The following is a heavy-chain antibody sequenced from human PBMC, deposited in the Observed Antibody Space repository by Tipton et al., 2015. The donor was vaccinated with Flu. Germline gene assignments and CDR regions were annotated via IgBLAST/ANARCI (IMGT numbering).Heavy chain of an antibody. D-gene: IGHD6-25*01. J-gene: IGHJ4*02. CDR3: ARRRAGSPFGY. CDR2: ISSNGGST. V-gene: IGHV3-64*01. Sequence: SLRLSCAASGFTFSSYAMHWVRQAPGKGLEYVSAISSNGGSTYYANSVKGRFTISRDNSKNTLYLQMGSLRAEDMAVYYCARRRAGSPFGYWGQGTLVTVSS. CDR1: GFTFSSYA.